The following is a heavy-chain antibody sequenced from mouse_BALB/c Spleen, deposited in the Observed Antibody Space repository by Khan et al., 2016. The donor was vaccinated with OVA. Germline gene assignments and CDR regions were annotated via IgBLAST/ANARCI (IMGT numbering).Heavy chain of an antibody. CDR1: GYTFTDYY. CDR2: VNPYNGGT. D-gene: IGHD1-1*01. J-gene: IGHJ4*01. V-gene: IGHV1-19*01. CDR3: ARRFLFYYGNSYDYAMDY. Sequence: EVQLQQSGPELVKPGASVKMSCKASGYTFTDYYMDWVKQSHGESFEWIGRVNPYNGGTTYNQKFKGKATLTVDKSSSTAYMELDSLTSEDSAVYYCARRFLFYYGNSYDYAMDYWGQGTSVTVSS.